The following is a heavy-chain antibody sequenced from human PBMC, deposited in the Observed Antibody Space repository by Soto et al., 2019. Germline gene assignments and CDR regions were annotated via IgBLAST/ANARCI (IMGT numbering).Heavy chain of an antibody. V-gene: IGHV3-33*01. D-gene: IGHD2-2*01. CDR1: GVTFSSYG. J-gene: IGHJ3*02. CDR2: IWYDGSNK. CDR3: GRDPAIVVVPAAPGDI. Sequence: PGGSLRLSCAASGVTFSSYGMHWVRQAPGKGLEWVAVIWYDGSNKYYADSVKGRFTISRDNSKNTLYLQMNSLRAEDTAVYYCGRDPAIVVVPAAPGDIWGQGTMVPVSS.